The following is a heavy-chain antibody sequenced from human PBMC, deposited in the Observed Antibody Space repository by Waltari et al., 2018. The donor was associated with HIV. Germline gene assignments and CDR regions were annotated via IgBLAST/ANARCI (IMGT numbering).Heavy chain of an antibody. CDR1: GFTFSSYW. J-gene: IGHJ5*02. CDR2: IKQDGSEK. V-gene: IGHV3-7*01. Sequence: EVQLVESGGGLVQPGGSLRLSCAASGFTFSSYWMCWVRQAPGKGLEWVANIKQDGSEKYYVDSMKGRFTISRDNAKNSLYLQINSLRAEDTAVYYCAVRSPARRLNWFDPWGQGTLVIVSS. D-gene: IGHD2-8*01. CDR3: AVRSPARRLNWFDP.